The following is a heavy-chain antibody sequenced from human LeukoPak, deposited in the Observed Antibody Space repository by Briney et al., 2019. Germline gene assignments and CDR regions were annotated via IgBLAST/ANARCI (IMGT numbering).Heavy chain of an antibody. V-gene: IGHV1-24*01. Sequence: ASVKVSCKVSGSTFAELSMHWVRQAPGKGLEWMGGFDPEDGQATYAQKFRGRITVTEDTSTDTAYMDLSSLRSEDTAVYYCATVSSYTYDNGGFYFDFWGQGTLVTVSS. J-gene: IGHJ4*02. D-gene: IGHD3-22*01. CDR3: ATVSSYTYDNGGFYFDF. CDR1: GSTFAELS. CDR2: FDPEDGQA.